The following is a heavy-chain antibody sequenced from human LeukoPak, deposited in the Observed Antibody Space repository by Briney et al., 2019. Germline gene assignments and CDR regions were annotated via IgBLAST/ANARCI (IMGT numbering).Heavy chain of an antibody. V-gene: IGHV3-30*02. CDR3: ARVNDCWSGFVDY. J-gene: IGHJ4*02. Sequence: GGPLRLSCAASGFTFSSYGMHWVRRAPGKGLEWVAFIRYDGSNKYYADSERGGCTISRDNSKNTVYLQMNTLRAEDAAVYYCARVNDCWSGFVDYWRQGPLLRLSS. CDR1: GFTFSSYG. CDR2: IRYDGSNK. D-gene: IGHD3-3*01.